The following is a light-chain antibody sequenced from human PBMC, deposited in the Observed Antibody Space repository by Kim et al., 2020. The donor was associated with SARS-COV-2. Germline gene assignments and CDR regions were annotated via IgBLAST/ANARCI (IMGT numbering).Light chain of an antibody. J-gene: IGLJ2*01. Sequence: GQKVTISFSGNNSNIGTYAVSWYRQLPGIAPKLLIYANNKRPSGIPDRVSGSKSGTSATLGITGLQTGDEADYYCGTWDTSLRGGVFGGGTQLTVL. V-gene: IGLV1-51*01. CDR3: GTWDTSLRGGV. CDR1: NSNIGTYA. CDR2: ANN.